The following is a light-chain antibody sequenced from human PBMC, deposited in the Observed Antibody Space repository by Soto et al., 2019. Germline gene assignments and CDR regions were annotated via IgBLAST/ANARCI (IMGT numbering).Light chain of an antibody. CDR3: QSYDSSQPAYVV. CDR1: SSNIGTGYL. Sequence: QSVLTQPPSVSGAPGQRVTISCTGSSSNIGTGYLVHWYQQIPETAPKLLIYADTHRPSGVPDRFSGSKSGTSASLAITGLQAEDEAYYYCQSYDSSQPAYVVFGGGTKVTVL. J-gene: IGLJ2*01. CDR2: ADT. V-gene: IGLV1-40*01.